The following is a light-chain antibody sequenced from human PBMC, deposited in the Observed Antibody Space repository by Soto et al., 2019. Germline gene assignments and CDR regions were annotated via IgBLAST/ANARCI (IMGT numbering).Light chain of an antibody. J-gene: IGLJ1*01. V-gene: IGLV2-8*01. CDR2: EVS. CDR1: SSDVGGYNY. CDR3: RSYAGSNNYV. Sequence: QSVLTQPPSASGSPGQSVTISCTGTSSDVGGYNYVSWYQQHPGKAPKLMIYEVSKRPSGVPDRFSGSKSGNTASLTVSGLQAEAEADYYCRSYAGSNNYVFGPGTKVTVL.